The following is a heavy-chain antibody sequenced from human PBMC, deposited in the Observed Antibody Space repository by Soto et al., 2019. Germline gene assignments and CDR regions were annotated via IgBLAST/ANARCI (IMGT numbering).Heavy chain of an antibody. J-gene: IGHJ6*02. D-gene: IGHD6-13*01. CDR3: AKGLAAAGTNRYYYGMDV. CDR2: ISGSGGST. V-gene: IGHV3-23*01. CDR1: GFPFSSYA. Sequence: PGGSLRLSCAASGFPFSSYAMSWVRQAPGKGLEWVSAISGSGGSTYYADSVKGRFTISRDNSKNTLYLQMNSLRAEDTAVYYCAKGLAAAGTNRYYYGMDVWGQGTTVTVSS.